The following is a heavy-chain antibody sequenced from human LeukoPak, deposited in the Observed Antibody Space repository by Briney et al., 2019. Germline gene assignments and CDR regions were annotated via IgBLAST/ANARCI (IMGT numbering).Heavy chain of an antibody. J-gene: IGHJ4*02. CDR1: GFTFSSYG. CDR3: AKGLQKFDSSSSFDY. D-gene: IGHD6-6*01. CDR2: IWYDGSNK. V-gene: IGHV3-30*02. Sequence: GGSLRLSCAASGFTFSSYGMHWVRQAPGKGLEWVAVIWYDGSNKYYADSVKGRFTISRDNSKNTLYLQMNSLRAEDTAVYYCAKGLQKFDSSSSFDYWGQGTLVTVSS.